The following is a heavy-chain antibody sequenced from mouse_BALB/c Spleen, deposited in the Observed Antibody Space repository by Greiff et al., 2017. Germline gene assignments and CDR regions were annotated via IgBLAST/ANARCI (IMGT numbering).Heavy chain of an antibody. D-gene: IGHD2-1*01. V-gene: IGHV5-6-5*01. J-gene: IGHJ4*01. CDR2: ISSGGST. CDR3: ARGGGNYPHYYAMDY. Sequence: EVQRVESGGGLVKPGGSLKLSCAASGFTFSSYAMSWVRQTPEKRLEWVASISSGGSTYYPDSVKGRFTISRDNARNILYLQMSSLRSEDTAMYYCARGGGNYPHYYAMDYWGQGTSVTVSS. CDR1: GFTFSSYA.